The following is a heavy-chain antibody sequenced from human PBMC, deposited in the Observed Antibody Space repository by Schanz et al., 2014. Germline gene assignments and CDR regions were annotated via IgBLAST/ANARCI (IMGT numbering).Heavy chain of an antibody. Sequence: VQLVESGGGLVKPGGSLRLSCAASGFTFRDCYMSWIRQAPGKGLEWIAEINHGGSTNYNPSLKSRVTISVDTSKNQFSLKLRSVTAADTAVYYCARAARRTRVVPLYFDYWGQGTLVTVSS. CDR1: GFTFRDCY. D-gene: IGHD2-2*01. CDR2: INHGGST. CDR3: ARAARRTRVVPLYFDY. V-gene: IGHV4-34*01. J-gene: IGHJ4*02.